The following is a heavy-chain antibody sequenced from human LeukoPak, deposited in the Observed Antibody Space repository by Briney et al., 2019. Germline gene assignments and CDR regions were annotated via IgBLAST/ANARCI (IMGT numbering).Heavy chain of an antibody. J-gene: IGHJ3*02. CDR1: GYSISSGYY. CDR2: IYHSGST. V-gene: IGHV4-38-2*01. Sequence: SETLSLTCAVSGYSISSGYYWGWIRQPPGKGLESIGSIYHSGSTSYNPSLKSRVTISVDTSKNHFSLKLSSVTAADTAVYYCASAVVPAAAFDIWGQGIMVTVSS. D-gene: IGHD2-2*01. CDR3: ASAVVPAAAFDI.